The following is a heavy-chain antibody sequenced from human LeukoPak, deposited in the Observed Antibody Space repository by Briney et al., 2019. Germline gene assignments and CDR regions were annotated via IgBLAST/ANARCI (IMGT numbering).Heavy chain of an antibody. D-gene: IGHD5-18*01. Sequence: PSETLSLTCAVYGGSFSGYYWSWIRQPPGKGLEWIGEINHSGSTNYNPSLKSRVTIPVDTSKNQFSLKLSSVTAADTAVYYCARGRGYSYGYLFDYWGQGTLVTVSS. V-gene: IGHV4-34*01. CDR2: INHSGST. J-gene: IGHJ4*02. CDR3: ARGRGYSYGYLFDY. CDR1: GGSFSGYY.